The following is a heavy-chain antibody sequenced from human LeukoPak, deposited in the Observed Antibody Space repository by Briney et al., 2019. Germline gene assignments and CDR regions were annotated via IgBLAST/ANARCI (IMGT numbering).Heavy chain of an antibody. J-gene: IGHJ4*02. D-gene: IGHD6-13*01. CDR3: ARSSSWGTEFDY. V-gene: IGHV4-39*07. CDR2: TYYRGTT. Sequence: SDTLSLTCTVSGASISSTSYYWGWIRQPPGKGLEWIGSTYYRGTTYYNPSLKSRVTISVDTSKNQFSLKLSSVTAADTAVYYCARSSSWGTEFDYWGQGTLVTVSS. CDR1: GASISSTSYY.